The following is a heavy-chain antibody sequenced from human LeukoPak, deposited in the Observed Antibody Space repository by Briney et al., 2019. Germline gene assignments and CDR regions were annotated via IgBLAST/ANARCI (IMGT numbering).Heavy chain of an antibody. CDR2: MNPNSGNT. V-gene: IGHV1-8*03. D-gene: IGHD3-3*01. CDR3: ARSITIFGVVSPQASAYYYYYMDV. CDR1: GYTFTSYD. J-gene: IGHJ6*03. Sequence: ASVKVSCKASGYTFTSYDINWVRQATGQGLEWMGWMNPNSGNTGYAQKFQGRVTITRNTSISTAYMELSSLRSEDTAVYYCARSITIFGVVSPQASAYYYYYMDVWGKGTTVTVSS.